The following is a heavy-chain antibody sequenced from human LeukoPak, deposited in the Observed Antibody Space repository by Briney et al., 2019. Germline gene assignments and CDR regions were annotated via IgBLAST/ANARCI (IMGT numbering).Heavy chain of an antibody. CDR1: GGSFSGYY. CDR2: INHSGST. CDR3: ARRMTTVTTPSYNWFDP. Sequence: NASETLSLTCAVYGGSFSGYYWNWIRQPPGKGLEWIREINHSGSTNYNPSLKSRVTISVDTSKNQFSLKLSSVTAADTAVYYCARRMTTVTTPSYNWFDPWGQGTLVSVSS. V-gene: IGHV4-34*01. J-gene: IGHJ5*02. D-gene: IGHD4-17*01.